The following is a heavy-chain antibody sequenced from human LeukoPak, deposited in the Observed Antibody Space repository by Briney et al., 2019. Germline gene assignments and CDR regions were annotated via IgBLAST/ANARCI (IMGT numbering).Heavy chain of an antibody. V-gene: IGHV1-3*01. Sequence: ASVKVSCKASGYTFTSYAMHWVRQAPGQRLEWRGWINAGNGDTKYSQKFQGRVTITRDTSASTAYMELSSLRSEDTAVYYCARRQYSSSWYEYYFDYWGQGTLVTVSS. D-gene: IGHD6-13*01. CDR1: GYTFTSYA. J-gene: IGHJ4*02. CDR3: ARRQYSSSWYEYYFDY. CDR2: INAGNGDT.